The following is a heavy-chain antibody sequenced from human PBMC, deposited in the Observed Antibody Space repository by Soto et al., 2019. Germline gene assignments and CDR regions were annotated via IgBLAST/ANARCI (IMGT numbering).Heavy chain of an antibody. J-gene: IGHJ4*02. Sequence: LRLSCAAFGFTFSSYSMHWVRQTPGKGLEWVAVISYDGSNKYYADSVKGRFTISRDNSKNTLYLQMNTLRPEDTAVYYCARVYSSLDYGIDYWGQGTLVTVSS. CDR2: ISYDGSNK. V-gene: IGHV3-30-3*01. CDR1: GFTFSSYS. D-gene: IGHD6-6*01. CDR3: ARVYSSLDYGIDY.